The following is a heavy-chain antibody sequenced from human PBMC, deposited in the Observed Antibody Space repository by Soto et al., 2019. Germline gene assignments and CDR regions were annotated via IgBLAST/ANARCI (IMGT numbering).Heavy chain of an antibody. J-gene: IGHJ5*02. Sequence: GGSLRLSCAASGFTFSSYAMMWVRQAPGKGLEWVSAISGSGGSTYYADSVKGRFTISRDNSKNTLYLQMNSLRAEDTAVYYCAKDPSDYGDYDWFDPWGQGTLVTVSS. CDR2: ISGSGGST. D-gene: IGHD4-17*01. CDR3: AKDPSDYGDYDWFDP. CDR1: GFTFSSYA. V-gene: IGHV3-23*01.